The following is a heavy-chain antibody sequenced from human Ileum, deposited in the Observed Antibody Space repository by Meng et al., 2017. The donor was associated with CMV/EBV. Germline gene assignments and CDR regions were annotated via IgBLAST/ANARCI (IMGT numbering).Heavy chain of an antibody. D-gene: IGHD3-16*01. Sequence: QGQLQESGLGLMMPSATLSLTSTVSGGSMNNYYWSWVRQPGGKGLEWIGRIYSSGSANYNPSFGDRVRVSIDTSKNQFSLKMYSVTAADTATYYCARECVGEGSSCQWDYWFDPWGQGILVTVSS. CDR1: GGSMNNYY. V-gene: IGHV4-4*07. CDR2: IYSSGSA. CDR3: ARECVGEGSSCQWDYWFDP. J-gene: IGHJ5*02.